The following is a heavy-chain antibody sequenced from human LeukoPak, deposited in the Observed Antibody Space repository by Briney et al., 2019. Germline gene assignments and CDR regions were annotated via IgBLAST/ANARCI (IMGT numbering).Heavy chain of an antibody. CDR3: AKEFSGSYYASGLFDY. D-gene: IGHD1-26*01. J-gene: IGHJ4*02. Sequence: PGGSLRLSCAASGFTFSSYAMSWVRQAPGKGLEWVSGISWNSGSIGYADSVKGRFTISRDNAKNSLYLQMNSLRAEDTALYYCAKEFSGSYYASGLFDYWGQGTLVTVSS. V-gene: IGHV3-9*01. CDR2: ISWNSGSI. CDR1: GFTFSSYA.